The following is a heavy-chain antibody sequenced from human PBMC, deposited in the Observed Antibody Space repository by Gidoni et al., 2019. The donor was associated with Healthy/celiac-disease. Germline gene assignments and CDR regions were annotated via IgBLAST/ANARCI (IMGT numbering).Heavy chain of an antibody. J-gene: IGHJ4*02. D-gene: IGHD5-18*01. Sequence: EVQLLESGGGLVQPGGSLRLSCAASGFSFSRYAMSWVRQAPGEGLEWVSDVSGSGVSTNYADSVKGRFTISRDNSKNTLYLQMSSLRAEDTAVYYCAKRGTTMVIYWGQGTLVTVSS. V-gene: IGHV3-23*01. CDR2: VSGSGVST. CDR1: GFSFSRYA. CDR3: AKRGTTMVIY.